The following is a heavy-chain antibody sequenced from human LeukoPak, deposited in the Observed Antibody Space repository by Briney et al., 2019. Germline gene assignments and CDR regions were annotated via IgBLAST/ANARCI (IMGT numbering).Heavy chain of an antibody. D-gene: IGHD2-15*01. CDR2: INGNSGGGT. CDR3: AKTVVAATPDYNWFDP. V-gene: IGHV1-2*02. CDR1: GYTFTGYY. J-gene: IGHJ5*02. Sequence: ASVKVSCKASGYTFTGYYIHWVRQAPGRGLEWMGWINGNSGGGTNYAQKFQGRVTMTRDTSISTAYMELSRLRYDDTAVYYCAKTVVAATPDYNWFDPWGQGTLVTVSS.